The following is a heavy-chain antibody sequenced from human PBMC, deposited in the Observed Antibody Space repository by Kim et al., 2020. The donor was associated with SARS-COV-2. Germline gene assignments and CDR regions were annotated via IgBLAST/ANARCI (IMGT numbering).Heavy chain of an antibody. CDR2: IYYSGRT. CDR3: ARVSGNYGMDV. V-gene: IGHV4-30-4*01. CDR1: GGSITSGDYY. Sequence: SETLSLTCTVSGGSITSGDYYWGWIRQPPGKGLEWIVYIYYSGRTYYNPSLRSRVTISVDTSKSQFSLTLSSMTAADTAMYFCARVSGNYGMDVWGQGTTVTVSS. J-gene: IGHJ6*02.